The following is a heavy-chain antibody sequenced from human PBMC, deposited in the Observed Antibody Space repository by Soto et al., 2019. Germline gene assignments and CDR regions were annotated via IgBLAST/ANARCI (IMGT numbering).Heavy chain of an antibody. D-gene: IGHD6-19*01. CDR2: IWYDGRNK. Sequence: GGSLRLSCAASGFTFSSSGMHWVRQAPGKGREGGAVIWYDGRNKNYADSVKGRFTVSRDNSQNTLYLQMNSLRVADTAVYYCARVLYSGSGANSLYIWGQGTKVTVSS. J-gene: IGHJ3*02. V-gene: IGHV3-33*01. CDR1: GFTFSSSG. CDR3: ARVLYSGSGANSLYI.